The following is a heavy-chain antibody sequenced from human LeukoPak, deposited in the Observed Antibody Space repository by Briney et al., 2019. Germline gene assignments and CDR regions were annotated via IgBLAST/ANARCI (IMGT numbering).Heavy chain of an antibody. V-gene: IGHV3-20*04. Sequence: GGSLRLSCAASGFPFDDYGMNWVRQVPGKGLEWVSGRNGGSTGYADSVKGRFTISRDNAKNSLYLQMNSLRAEDTALYYCARDIVLIAVAVRGSFDIWGQGTMVTVPS. D-gene: IGHD6-19*01. CDR1: GFPFDDYG. CDR2: RNGGST. J-gene: IGHJ3*02. CDR3: ARDIVLIAVAVRGSFDI.